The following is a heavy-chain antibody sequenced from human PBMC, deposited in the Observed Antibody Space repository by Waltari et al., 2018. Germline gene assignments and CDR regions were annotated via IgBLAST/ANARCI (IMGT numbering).Heavy chain of an antibody. J-gene: IGHJ3*02. CDR2: IYQSGSS. Sequence: QVQLQESGPGLAKSSETLSLTCDVSGYSMRSGYYWGWIRQPPRKGLEWIASIYQSGSSYYNPSLRSRVTISVDTSRNQFSLEMTSGTATDTATYYCVAAKEYYYDGSGDDAFETWGQGTLVTVSS. CDR1: GYSMRSGYY. V-gene: IGHV4-38-2*01. CDR3: VAAKEYYYDGSGDDAFET. D-gene: IGHD3-22*01.